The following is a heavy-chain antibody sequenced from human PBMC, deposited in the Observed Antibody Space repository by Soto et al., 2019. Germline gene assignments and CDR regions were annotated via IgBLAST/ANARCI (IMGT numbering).Heavy chain of an antibody. V-gene: IGHV1-69*13. D-gene: IGHD2-2*01. J-gene: IGHJ4*02. CDR1: GYTFTSYA. CDR3: AKVTPPAPLFAFEY. Sequence: SVKVSCKASGYTFTSYAISWVRQAPGQGLEWMGGIIPIFGTANYAQKFQGRVTITADESTSTAYMELSSLRSEDTAVYYCAKVTPPAPLFAFEYWGKGTLDPVSS. CDR2: IIPIFGTA.